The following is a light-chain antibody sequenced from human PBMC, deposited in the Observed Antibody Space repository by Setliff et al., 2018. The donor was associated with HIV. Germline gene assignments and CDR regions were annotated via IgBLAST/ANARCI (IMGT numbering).Light chain of an antibody. J-gene: IGLJ3*02. CDR3: SSYSTTNTWV. CDR2: EVT. CDR1: SSDVGGYKH. Sequence: QSALAQAASVSGSPGQSITISCTGTSSDVGGYKHVSWYQQHPGKAPKLMIYEVTDRPSGVSSRFSGSKSGNTASLTISGLQAEDEADYHCSSYSTTNTWVFGGGTK. V-gene: IGLV2-14*01.